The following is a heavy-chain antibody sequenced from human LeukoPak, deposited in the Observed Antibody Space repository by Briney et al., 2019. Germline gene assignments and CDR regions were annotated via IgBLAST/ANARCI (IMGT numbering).Heavy chain of an antibody. Sequence: SETLSLTCTVSGGSISGDHWSWIRQPAGKGLEWIGRIYNTGSTDYNPALKSRVTMLVDTSKNQFSLKLNSVTAADTAMYYCARVAAAGNYYFDYWGQGTLVTVSS. CDR1: GGSISGDH. J-gene: IGHJ4*02. CDR2: IYNTGST. CDR3: ARVAAAGNYYFDY. V-gene: IGHV4-4*07. D-gene: IGHD6-13*01.